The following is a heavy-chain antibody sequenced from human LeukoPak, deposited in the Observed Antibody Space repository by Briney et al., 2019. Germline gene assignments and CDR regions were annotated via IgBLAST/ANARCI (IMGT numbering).Heavy chain of an antibody. D-gene: IGHD6-19*01. Sequence: SETLSLTCTVSGGSISSSSYYWGWIRQPPGKGLEWIGSIYYSGSTYYNPSLKSRVTISVDTSKNQFSLKLSSVTAADTAVYYCARAKGTYSSGWYLPTYYFDYWGQGTLVTVSS. V-gene: IGHV4-39*01. CDR2: IYYSGST. CDR1: GGSISSSSYY. J-gene: IGHJ4*02. CDR3: ARAKGTYSSGWYLPTYYFDY.